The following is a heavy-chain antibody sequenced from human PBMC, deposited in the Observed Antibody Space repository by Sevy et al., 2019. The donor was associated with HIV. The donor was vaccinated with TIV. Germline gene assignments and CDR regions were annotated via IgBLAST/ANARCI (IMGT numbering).Heavy chain of an antibody. CDR2: ISGNGGST. CDR1: GFTFSSYA. D-gene: IGHD3-10*01. J-gene: IGHJ3*02. Sequence: GGSLRLSCSASGFTFSSYAMHWVRQAPGKGLEYVSAISGNGGSTYYADSVKGRFTISRDNSKNTLYLQMSSLRAEDTAVYYCVKDGGVRGVMRSAAFDIWGQGTMVTVSS. V-gene: IGHV3-64D*06. CDR3: VKDGGVRGVMRSAAFDI.